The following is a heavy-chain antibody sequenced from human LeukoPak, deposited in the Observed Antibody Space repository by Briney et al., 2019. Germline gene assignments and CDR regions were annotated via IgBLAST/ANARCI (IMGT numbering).Heavy chain of an antibody. Sequence: SETLSLTCTVSGGSISGYYWSWIRQPPGKGLEWIGYIYYSGSTNYNPSLKSRVTISVDTSKNQFSLKLSSVTAADTAVYYCARGGVYSSGWYYYYYGMDVWGQGTTVTVSS. D-gene: IGHD6-19*01. V-gene: IGHV4-59*01. CDR1: GGSISGYY. J-gene: IGHJ6*02. CDR2: IYYSGST. CDR3: ARGGVYSSGWYYYYYGMDV.